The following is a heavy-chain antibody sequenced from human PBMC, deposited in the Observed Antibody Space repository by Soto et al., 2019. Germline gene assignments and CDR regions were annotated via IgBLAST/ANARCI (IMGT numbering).Heavy chain of an antibody. Sequence: ASVKVSCKASGGTFSSYAISWVRQAPGQGLEWMGGLIPIFGTANYAQKFQGRVTITADESTSTAYMELSSLRSEDTAVYYCASKWLQLGAYYFGMDVWGQGTTVTVSS. CDR1: GGTFSSYA. V-gene: IGHV1-69*13. J-gene: IGHJ6*02. CDR3: ASKWLQLGAYYFGMDV. CDR2: LIPIFGTA. D-gene: IGHD5-12*01.